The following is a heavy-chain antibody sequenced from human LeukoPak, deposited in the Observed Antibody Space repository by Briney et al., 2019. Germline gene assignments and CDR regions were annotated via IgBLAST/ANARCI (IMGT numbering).Heavy chain of an antibody. Sequence: GGSLRLSCAASGFTFSSYWMHWVRQAPGKGLVWVSRINSDGSSTSYADSVKGRFTISRDNAKDTLYLQMNSLRAEDTAVYYCARGCGGDCRYYWGQGTLVTVSP. V-gene: IGHV3-74*01. CDR2: INSDGSST. D-gene: IGHD2-21*02. J-gene: IGHJ4*02. CDR3: ARGCGGDCRYY. CDR1: GFTFSSYW.